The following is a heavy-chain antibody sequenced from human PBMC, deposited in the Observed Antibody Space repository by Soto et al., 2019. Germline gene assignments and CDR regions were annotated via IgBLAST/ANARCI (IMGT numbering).Heavy chain of an antibody. CDR3: ARWGDYGGNSKYYFDY. V-gene: IGHV4-4*07. J-gene: IGHJ4*02. CDR2: IYSSGST. CDR1: GGSISSYY. Sequence: PSETLSLTCTVSGGSISSYYLSWMRQPAGKGLEWIGRIYSSGSTNYNPSLKSRVTMSVDTSKNQFSLKLSSVTAADTAVYYCARWGDYGGNSKYYFDYWGQGTLVTVYS. D-gene: IGHD4-17*01.